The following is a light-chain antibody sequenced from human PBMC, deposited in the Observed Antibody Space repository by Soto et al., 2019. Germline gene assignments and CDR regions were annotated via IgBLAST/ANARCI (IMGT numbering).Light chain of an antibody. Sequence: EVVMTQSPATLSVSPGESATLSCRASHGINRNLAWYQHKPGQAPRLVICGVFTRAAGIPGRFSGGASGTEFTLTINGLQSEDFAVYYCHQYNNWPRTFGQGTKVEIK. CDR3: HQYNNWPRT. CDR2: GVF. CDR1: HGINRN. J-gene: IGKJ1*01. V-gene: IGKV3-15*01.